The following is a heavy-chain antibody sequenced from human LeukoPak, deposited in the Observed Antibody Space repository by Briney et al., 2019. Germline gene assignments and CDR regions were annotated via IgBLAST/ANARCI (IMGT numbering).Heavy chain of an antibody. D-gene: IGHD4-23*01. J-gene: IGHJ4*02. CDR3: ARLPPGGKGTYFDY. CDR1: GGPINSYY. CDR2: VYYSGST. Sequence: SETLSLTCTVSGGPINSYYWSWIRQPPGKGLEWIGYVYYSGSTNYSPSLKSRVTMSVDTSKKQFSLKLRSVTAADTAVYYCARLPPGGKGTYFDYWGQGTLVTVSS. V-gene: IGHV4-59*08.